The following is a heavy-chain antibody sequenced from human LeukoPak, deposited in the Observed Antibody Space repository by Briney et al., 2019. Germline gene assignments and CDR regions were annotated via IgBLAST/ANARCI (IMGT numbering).Heavy chain of an antibody. CDR1: GGLISISTYY. J-gene: IGHJ2*01. CDR3: ARVYYSGSYDYWYFDL. D-gene: IGHD1-26*01. Sequence: SETLSLTCTVSGGLISISTYYWGWIRQPPGKGLEWIGSIYYSGTTHYNPSLKSRITISVDMSKNQFSLKLSSVTAADTAVYYCARVYYSGSYDYWYFDLWGRGTLVTVSS. CDR2: IYYSGTT. V-gene: IGHV4-39*07.